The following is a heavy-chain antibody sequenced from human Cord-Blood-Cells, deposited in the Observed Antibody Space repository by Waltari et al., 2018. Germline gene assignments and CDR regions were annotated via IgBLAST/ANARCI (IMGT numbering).Heavy chain of an antibody. Sequence: EVQLVESGGGLVQPGGSLRLSCDASGFTFSSYWMSWVRQAPGEGLEWVANIKQDGSEKYYVDSVKGRFTISRDNARNSLYLQMNSLRAEDTAVYYCARDHYGSGSYYDYWGQGTLVTVSS. CDR2: IKQDGSEK. CDR1: GFTFSSYW. V-gene: IGHV3-7*01. J-gene: IGHJ4*02. CDR3: ARDHYGSGSYYDY. D-gene: IGHD3-10*01.